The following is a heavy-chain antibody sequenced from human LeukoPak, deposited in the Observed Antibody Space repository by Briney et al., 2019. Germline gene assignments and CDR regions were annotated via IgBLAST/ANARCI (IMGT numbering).Heavy chain of an antibody. J-gene: IGHJ6*03. CDR2: IYYSGST. CDR1: GGSISSGDYY. D-gene: IGHD2-2*01. Sequence: PSQTLSLTCTVSGGSISSGDYYWSWIRQPPGKGLEWIGYIYYSGSTYYNPSLKSRVTISVDTSKNQFSLKLSSVTAADTAVYYCAKTPYCSSTSCCYYYYMDVWGKGTTVTVSS. V-gene: IGHV4-30-4*08. CDR3: AKTPYCSSTSCCYYYYMDV.